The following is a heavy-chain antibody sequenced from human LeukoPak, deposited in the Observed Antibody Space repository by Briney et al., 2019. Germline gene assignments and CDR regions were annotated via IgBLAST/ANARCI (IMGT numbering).Heavy chain of an antibody. Sequence: GGSLRLSCAASGFTFSSYGMNWVRRAPGKGLEWVSGISGSGGTTYYADSVKGRFTISRDNSKNSLSLQVSSLRAEDTAVYYCAKTNGYYSDWGQGTLVTVSS. V-gene: IGHV3-23*01. CDR1: GFTFSSYG. CDR3: AKTNGYYSD. CDR2: ISGSGGTT. D-gene: IGHD3-22*01. J-gene: IGHJ4*02.